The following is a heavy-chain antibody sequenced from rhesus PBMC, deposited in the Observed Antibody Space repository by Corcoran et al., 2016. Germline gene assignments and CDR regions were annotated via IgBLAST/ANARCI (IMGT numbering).Heavy chain of an antibody. V-gene: IGHV4-93*02. Sequence: QLQLQESGPGLVKPSETLSVTCAVSGGSISSSNWWSWIRQSPGKGLEWIGGIYGSCGSTEYNPSLKSRFTISIDTSKNQFSLTLSSVTAADTAVYYCAKYSGGWSRYYFDYWGPGVLVTVSS. CDR3: AKYSGGWSRYYFDY. CDR2: IYGSCGST. J-gene: IGHJ4*01. D-gene: IGHD6-37*01. CDR1: GGSISSSNW.